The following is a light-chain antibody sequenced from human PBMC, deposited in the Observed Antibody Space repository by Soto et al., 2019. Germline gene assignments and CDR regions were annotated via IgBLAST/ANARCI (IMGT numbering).Light chain of an antibody. CDR2: GAS. CDR1: QSVSSIY. V-gene: IGKV3-20*01. Sequence: EIVLTQSPGTLSLSPGERASLSCRSSQSVSSIYLAWYQHKPGQAPRLLIYGASSRATGIPARFSGSESGTGFTLAISGLEPVAFAVYYCQQDGSSSWSSGRGTTVEIK. CDR3: QQDGSSSWS. J-gene: IGKJ1*01.